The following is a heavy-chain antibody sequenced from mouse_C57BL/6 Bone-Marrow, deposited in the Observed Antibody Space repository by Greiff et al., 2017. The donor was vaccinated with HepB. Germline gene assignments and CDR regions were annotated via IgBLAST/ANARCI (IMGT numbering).Heavy chain of an antibody. D-gene: IGHD2-5*01. J-gene: IGHJ2*01. Sequence: EVQLQQSGPVLVKPGASVKMSCKASGYTFTDYYMNWVKQSHGKSLEWIGVINPYNGGTSYNQKFKGKATLTVDKSSSTAYMELNSLTSEDSAVYYCARGENSNYDFDYWGQGTTLTVSS. CDR3: ARGENSNYDFDY. CDR2: INPYNGGT. CDR1: GYTFTDYY. V-gene: IGHV1-19*01.